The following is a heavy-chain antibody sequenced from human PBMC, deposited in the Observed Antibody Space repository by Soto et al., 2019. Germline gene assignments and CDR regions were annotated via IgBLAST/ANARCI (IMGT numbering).Heavy chain of an antibody. CDR1: GHTFSTYC. CDR2: ITAMFGTT. V-gene: IGHV1-69*05. J-gene: IGHJ4*02. CDR3: ARDGEGSGLIYFDY. Sequence: SVKVSCKASGHTFSTYCIRWVLQAPGQGLEWMGGITAMFGTTNYAQKFQGRVTITTDESMTTAYMEMRSLRSDDTAVYYCARDGEGSGLIYFDYWGQGTLVTVSS. D-gene: IGHD3-3*01.